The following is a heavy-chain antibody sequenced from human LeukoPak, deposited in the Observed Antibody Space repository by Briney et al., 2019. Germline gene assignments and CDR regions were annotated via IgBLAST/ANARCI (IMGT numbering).Heavy chain of an antibody. CDR1: GFTFSSYG. J-gene: IGHJ6*03. CDR3: AKVPYGGNSYYYYYMDV. Sequence: GGSLRLSCAAAGFTFSSYGMHWVRQAPGKGLGWVAFIRYDGSNKYYADSVKGRFTISRDNSKNTLYLQMNSLRAEDTAVYYCAKVPYGGNSYYYYYMDVWGKGTTVTISS. CDR2: IRYDGSNK. V-gene: IGHV3-30*02. D-gene: IGHD4-23*01.